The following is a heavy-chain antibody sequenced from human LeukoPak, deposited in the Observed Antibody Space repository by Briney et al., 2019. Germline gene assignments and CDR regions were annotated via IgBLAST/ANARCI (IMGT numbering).Heavy chain of an antibody. CDR1: GFTFSNSA. V-gene: IGHV1-58*01. CDR3: TEEIYRGHVYPYSYGMDV. D-gene: IGHD5-12*01. Sequence: SVKVSCKASGFTFSNSAFQWVRQARGQRLEWIGWIVVGSDSTKYAQKFQERVSITRDMSTSTVYMELSSLRSEDTAVYYCTEEIYRGHVYPYSYGMDVWGQGTTVT. J-gene: IGHJ6*02. CDR2: IVVGSDST.